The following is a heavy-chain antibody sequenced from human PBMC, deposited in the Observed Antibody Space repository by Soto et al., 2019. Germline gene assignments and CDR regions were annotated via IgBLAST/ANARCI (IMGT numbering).Heavy chain of an antibody. CDR1: GFTVSSNY. V-gene: IGHV3-53*01. J-gene: IGHJ3*02. Sequence: EVQLVESGVGLIQPGGSLRLSCAASGFTVSSNYMSWVRQAPGKGLEWVSVIYSGGSTYYADSVKGRFTISRDNSKNTLYLQMNSLRAEDTAVYYCARFPDYGGPRAFDIWGQGTMVTVSS. CDR2: IYSGGST. D-gene: IGHD4-17*01. CDR3: ARFPDYGGPRAFDI.